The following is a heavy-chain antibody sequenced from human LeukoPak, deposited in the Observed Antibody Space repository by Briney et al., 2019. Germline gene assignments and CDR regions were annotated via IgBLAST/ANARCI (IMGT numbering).Heavy chain of an antibody. Sequence: GGSLRLSCSASGFTFSSYWVTWVRQAPGKGLEWVANVKQDGSEKNYVDSVKGRFTISRDNAKNTLYLQMSSLTAEDTAVYYCARANYYGMDVWGQGTTVTVSS. CDR1: GFTFSSYW. CDR2: VKQDGSEK. CDR3: ARANYYGMDV. V-gene: IGHV3-7*01. J-gene: IGHJ6*02.